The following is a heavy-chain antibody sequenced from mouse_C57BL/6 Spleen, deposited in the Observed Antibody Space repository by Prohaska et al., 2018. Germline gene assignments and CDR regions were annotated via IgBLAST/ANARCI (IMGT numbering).Heavy chain of an antibody. J-gene: IGHJ2*01. CDR2: INPNNGGT. V-gene: IGHV1-26*01. CDR3: ARMDPSYYFDY. Sequence: EVQLEQSGPELVKPGASVKISCKASGYTFTDYYMNWVKQSHGKSLEWIGDINPNNGGTSYNQKFKGKATLTVDKSSSTAYMELRSLTSEDSAVYYCARMDPSYYFDYWGQGTTLTVSS. CDR1: GYTFTDYY.